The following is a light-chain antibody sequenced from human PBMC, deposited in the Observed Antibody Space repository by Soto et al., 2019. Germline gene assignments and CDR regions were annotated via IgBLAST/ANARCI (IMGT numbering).Light chain of an antibody. V-gene: IGLV2-14*01. CDR3: SSYTSSGTLR. CDR2: EVT. Sequence: QSVLTQPASVSGSPGQSITVSCTGTSSDVGTYNYVSWYQQHPGKAPKLMIYEVTNRPSGVSDRFSGSKSGNTASLTISGLQAEDEANYYCSSYTSSGTLRFGGGTQLTVL. CDR1: SSDVGTYNY. J-gene: IGLJ3*02.